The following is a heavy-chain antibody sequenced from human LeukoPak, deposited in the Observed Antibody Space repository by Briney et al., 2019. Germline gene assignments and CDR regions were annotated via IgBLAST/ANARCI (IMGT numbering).Heavy chain of an antibody. D-gene: IGHD2-2*01. CDR1: GFTFSAYW. V-gene: IGHV3-7*01. J-gene: IGHJ6*02. Sequence: GGPLRLSCAASGFTFSAYWMTWVRQAPGRGLEWVANIRDDGSEEYYGDSVRGRFTISRDNAKNSVDLQMHSLRVEDTAVYYCDLHCSSSSCYLYGMDVWGQGTTVTVSS. CDR2: IRDDGSEE. CDR3: DLHCSSSSCYLYGMDV.